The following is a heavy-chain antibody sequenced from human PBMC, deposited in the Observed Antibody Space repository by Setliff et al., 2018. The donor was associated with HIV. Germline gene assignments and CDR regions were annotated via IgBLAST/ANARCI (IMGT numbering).Heavy chain of an antibody. Sequence: SETLSLTCAVFGGSISSDAYYWSWIRQCPGKGLEWIGYIYYSGSTYYNLSLRSRITISVDSSKNQFPLKLSSVTAADTAVYYCARGSSTVYNYYMDVWGKGTTVTVSS. V-gene: IGHV4-31*11. CDR2: IYYSGST. CDR1: GGSISSDAYY. D-gene: IGHD1-26*01. J-gene: IGHJ6*03. CDR3: ARGSSTVYNYYMDV.